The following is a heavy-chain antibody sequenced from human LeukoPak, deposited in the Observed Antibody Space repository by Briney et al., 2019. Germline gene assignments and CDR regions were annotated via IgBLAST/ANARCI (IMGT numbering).Heavy chain of an antibody. CDR1: GYTFTGYF. CDR3: ARSGGEVPDY. CDR2: ISPNNGDT. D-gene: IGHD3-16*01. V-gene: IGHV1-2*02. J-gene: IGHJ4*02. Sequence: ASVKVSCKASGYTFTGYFIHWVRQAPGQGLEWMGWISPNNGDTRSAQSFQGRVTMTRDTSTSTAYMELKRLTSDDTAVYYCARSGGEVPDYWGQGTLVTVSS.